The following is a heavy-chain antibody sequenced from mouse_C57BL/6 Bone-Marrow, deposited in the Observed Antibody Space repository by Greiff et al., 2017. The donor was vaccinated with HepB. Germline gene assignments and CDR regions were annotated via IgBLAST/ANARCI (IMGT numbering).Heavy chain of an antibody. Sequence: VQLQQSGAELVKPGASVKLSCTASGFNIKDYYMHWVKQRTEQGLEWIGRIDPEDGETKYAPKFQGKATITADTASNTAYLQLSSLTSEDTAVYYCALSYGSSHWYFDVWGTGTTVTVSS. CDR3: ALSYGSSHWYFDV. V-gene: IGHV14-2*01. CDR1: GFNIKDYY. CDR2: IDPEDGET. D-gene: IGHD1-1*01. J-gene: IGHJ1*03.